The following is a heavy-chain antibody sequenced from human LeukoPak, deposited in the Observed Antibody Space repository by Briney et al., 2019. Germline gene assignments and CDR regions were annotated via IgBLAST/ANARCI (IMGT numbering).Heavy chain of an antibody. CDR2: INPSGGST. CDR3: ARGGSPPNYSSGWPFDY. CDR1: GYTFTSYD. V-gene: IGHV1-46*01. D-gene: IGHD6-19*01. J-gene: IGHJ4*02. Sequence: ASVKVSCKASGYTFTSYDINWVRQAPGQGLEWMGIINPSGGSTSYAQKFQGRVTMTRDTSTSTVYMELSSLRSEDTAVYYCARGGSPPNYSSGWPFDYWGQGTLVTVSS.